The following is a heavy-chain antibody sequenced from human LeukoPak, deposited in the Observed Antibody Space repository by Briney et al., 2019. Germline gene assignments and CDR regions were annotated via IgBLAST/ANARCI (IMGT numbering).Heavy chain of an antibody. CDR2: IYDSGST. CDR3: TRDHGRSIVLQ. J-gene: IGHJ4*02. Sequence: PSETLSLTCTISRGSISGKYWSWIRQSPGKGLEWIGYIYDSGSTNYNPSLASRVTISVDTSKNQFSLRLTSVTAADTAVYYCTRDHGRSIVLQWGQGTLVTVSS. D-gene: IGHD1-26*01. V-gene: IGHV4-59*12. CDR1: RGSISGKY.